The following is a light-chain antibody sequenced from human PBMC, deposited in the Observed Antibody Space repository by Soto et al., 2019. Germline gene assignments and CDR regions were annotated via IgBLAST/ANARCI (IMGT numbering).Light chain of an antibody. V-gene: IGKV2-24*01. Sequence: DVVMTQTPLSSPVTLGQAASISCRSSQSLVHNDGNTYLSWFQQRPGQPPRILSHKVSDRFDGDPDRFNGSVAGTDFTQTKSRVEADDVGIYYCMQATQSTWEFGQGTKVEIK. CDR2: KVS. J-gene: IGKJ1*01. CDR1: QSLVHNDGNTY. CDR3: MQATQSTWE.